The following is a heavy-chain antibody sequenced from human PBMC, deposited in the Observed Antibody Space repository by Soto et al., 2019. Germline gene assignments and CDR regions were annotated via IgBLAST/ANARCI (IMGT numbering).Heavy chain of an antibody. Sequence: VQLVESGGGVVQPGRSLRLSCAASGFTFSHYGIHWVRQAPGKGLEWLAVISYDGSNKHYADSVKGRFTVSRDNSKNTLYLQMNSLRAEDTAGYFCARYSGKYQGPIDYWGQGTLVTVSS. D-gene: IGHD1-26*01. CDR3: ARYSGKYQGPIDY. CDR2: ISYDGSNK. V-gene: IGHV3-30*03. CDR1: GFTFSHYG. J-gene: IGHJ4*02.